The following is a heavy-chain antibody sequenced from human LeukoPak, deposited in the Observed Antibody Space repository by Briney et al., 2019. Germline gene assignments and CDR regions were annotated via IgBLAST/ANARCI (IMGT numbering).Heavy chain of an antibody. CDR1: GFTFSDYY. V-gene: IGHV3-11*01. J-gene: IGHJ4*02. D-gene: IGHD3-16*01. CDR3: ARARRGGPFDY. CDR2: VTSSGNTI. Sequence: GGSLRLSCAASGFTFSDYYMSWIRQAPGKGLEWVSYVTSSGNTIDYADSVKGRFIISRDNAKSSLYLQMKSLTAEDTAVYYCARARRGGPFDYWGQGTLVTVSA.